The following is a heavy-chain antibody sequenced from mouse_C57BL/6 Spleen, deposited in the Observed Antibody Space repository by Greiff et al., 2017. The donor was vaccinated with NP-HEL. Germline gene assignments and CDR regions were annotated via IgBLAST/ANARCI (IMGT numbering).Heavy chain of an antibody. CDR3: ARRYYGSSGLGAMDY. J-gene: IGHJ4*01. CDR1: GYTFTSYW. D-gene: IGHD1-1*01. CDR2: IDPSDSET. Sequence: QVQLQQPGAELVRPGSSVKLSCKASGYTFTSYWMHWVKQRPIQGLEWIGNIDPSDSETHYNQKFKDKATLTVDKSSSTAYMQLSSLTSEDSAVYYCARRYYGSSGLGAMDYWGQGTSVTVSS. V-gene: IGHV1-52*01.